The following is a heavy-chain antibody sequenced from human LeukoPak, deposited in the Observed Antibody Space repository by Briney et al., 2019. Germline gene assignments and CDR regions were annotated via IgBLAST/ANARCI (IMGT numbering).Heavy chain of an antibody. CDR3: ARARSNYRPNWFDP. D-gene: IGHD1-26*01. V-gene: IGHV3-21*01. J-gene: IGHJ5*02. CDR1: GFTFSSYS. CDR2: ISSSSSYI. Sequence: PGGSLRLSCAASGFTFSSYSMNWVRQAPGKGLEWVSSISSSSSYIYYANSVKGRFTISRDNAKNSLYLQMNSLRAEDTAVYYCARARSNYRPNWFDPWGQGTLVTVSS.